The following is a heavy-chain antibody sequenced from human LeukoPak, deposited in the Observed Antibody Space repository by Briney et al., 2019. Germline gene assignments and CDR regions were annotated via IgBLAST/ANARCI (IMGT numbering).Heavy chain of an antibody. CDR3: ARVAGYSGYDYGADY. CDR1: GFTFSSDW. CDR2: INSDGSST. V-gene: IGHV3-74*01. J-gene: IGHJ4*02. Sequence: GGSLRLSCAASGFTFSSDWMHWARQAPGKGLVWVSRINSDGSSTSYADSLKGRFTISRDNAKNTLYLQMNSLRVEDTAVYYCARVAGYSGYDYGADYWGQGTLVTVSS. D-gene: IGHD5-12*01.